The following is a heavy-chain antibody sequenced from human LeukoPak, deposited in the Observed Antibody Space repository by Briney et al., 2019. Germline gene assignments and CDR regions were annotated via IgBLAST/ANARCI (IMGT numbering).Heavy chain of an antibody. CDR2: IYSGGST. J-gene: IGHJ4*02. Sequence: GGSLRLSCAASGFTVSSNYMSWVRQAPGKGLEWVSVIYSGGSTYYADSVKGRFTISRDNSKNTLYLQMNSLRAEDTAVYYCASLDTAAXRTGGYWGQGTLVTVSP. CDR3: ASLDTAAXRTGGY. D-gene: IGHD5-18*01. CDR1: GFTVSSNY. V-gene: IGHV3-66*01.